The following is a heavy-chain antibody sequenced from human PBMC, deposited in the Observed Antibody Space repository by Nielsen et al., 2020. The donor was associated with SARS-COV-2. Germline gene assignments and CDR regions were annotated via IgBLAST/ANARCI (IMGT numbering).Heavy chain of an antibody. CDR3: AGTLTIFGVAPTLDY. CDR1: GGSISPYY. Sequence: GSLRLSCTVSGGSISPYYWGWIRQTPGKGLEWIGEITHAGTTNYNPSLQSRVTISLDTSKKQFSLRLSSLTAADTAVYYCAGTLTIFGVAPTLDYWGQGTLVTVSS. CDR2: ITHAGTT. J-gene: IGHJ4*02. V-gene: IGHV4-34*01. D-gene: IGHD3-3*01.